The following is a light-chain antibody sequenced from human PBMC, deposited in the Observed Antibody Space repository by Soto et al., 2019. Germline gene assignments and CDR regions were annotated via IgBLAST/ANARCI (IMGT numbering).Light chain of an antibody. CDR1: KSVSNKY. Sequence: VLLTQSPGTLALSPGERATLSCRASKSVSNKYLAWYQQKPGQAPRLLIYGASSRATGIPERFSGSGSGTDVTLTISSLEPEDVAVYYCQQRSNWPWTCGQGTKVDIK. V-gene: IGKV3D-20*02. CDR3: QQRSNWPWT. J-gene: IGKJ1*01. CDR2: GAS.